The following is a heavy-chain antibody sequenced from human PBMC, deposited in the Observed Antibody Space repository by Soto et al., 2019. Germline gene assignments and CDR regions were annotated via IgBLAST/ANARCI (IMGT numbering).Heavy chain of an antibody. D-gene: IGHD2-15*01. CDR1: GYTFTSYD. CDR2: MNPNSGNT. Sequence: QVQLVQSGAEVKKPGASVKVSCKASGYTFTSYDINWVRQATGQGLEWMGWMNPNSGNTGYAQKFQGRVTMTRNTSISTAYMELSSLRSEDTAVYYCARGELGCCSGGSCHADYWGQGTLVTVSS. V-gene: IGHV1-8*01. CDR3: ARGELGCCSGGSCHADY. J-gene: IGHJ4*02.